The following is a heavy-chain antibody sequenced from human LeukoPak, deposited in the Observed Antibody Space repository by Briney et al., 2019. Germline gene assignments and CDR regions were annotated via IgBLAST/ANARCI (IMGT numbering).Heavy chain of an antibody. CDR1: GYTFTGYY. V-gene: IGHV1-2*02. CDR3: VPGNRITTPTETRGTYFDY. Sequence: ASVKVSCKASGYTFTGYYIHWVRQAPGQGLEWMGWINPNSGGTNCAQKFQGRVTMTRDTSISTAYMELSRLTSDDTAVYYCVPGNRITTPTETRGTYFDYWGQGTLVTVSS. D-gene: IGHD3-3*01. J-gene: IGHJ4*02. CDR2: INPNSGGT.